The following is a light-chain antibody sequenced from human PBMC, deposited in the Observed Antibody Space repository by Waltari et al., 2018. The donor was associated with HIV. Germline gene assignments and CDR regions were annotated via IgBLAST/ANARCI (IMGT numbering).Light chain of an antibody. J-gene: IGLJ3*02. Sequence: QSVLTQPPSVSGAPGQRVTISCTGNNSNIGGGYDGHWYQQLPGTAPKLLIYGNSNRPSAVPDRFSGSKSGTSASLAITGLQAEDEAYYYCQSYDSSLSGSVFGGGTKLTVL. CDR3: QSYDSSLSGSV. CDR1: NSNIGGGYD. V-gene: IGLV1-40*01. CDR2: GNS.